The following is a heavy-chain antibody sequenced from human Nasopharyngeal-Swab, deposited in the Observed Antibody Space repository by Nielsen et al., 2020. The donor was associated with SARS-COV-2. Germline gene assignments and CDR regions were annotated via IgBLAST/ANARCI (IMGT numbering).Heavy chain of an antibody. CDR1: GFTFSDYY. CDR2: ISSSSSYT. J-gene: IGHJ6*03. CDR3: ARAGYNWSPDAGDYYYYYMDV. Sequence: GGSLRLSCAASGFTFSDYYMSWIRQAPGKGLEWVSYISSSSSYTNYADSVKGRFTISRDNAKNSLYLQMNSLRAEDTAVYYCARAGYNWSPDAGDYYYYYMDVWGKGTTVTVSS. D-gene: IGHD1-20*01. V-gene: IGHV3-11*06.